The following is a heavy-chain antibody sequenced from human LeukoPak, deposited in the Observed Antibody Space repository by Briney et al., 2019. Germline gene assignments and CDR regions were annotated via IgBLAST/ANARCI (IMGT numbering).Heavy chain of an antibody. CDR3: ARAYCSSTSCPTDY. V-gene: IGHV1-69*05. D-gene: IGHD2-2*01. J-gene: IGHJ4*02. Sequence: SVKVSCKASGGTFSSYAISWVRQAPGQGLEWMGGIIPIFGTANYAQKFQGRVTMTRDTSTTIVYMELSSLRSEDTAIYYCARAYCSSTSCPTDYWGQGTLVTVSS. CDR2: IIPIFGTA. CDR1: GGTFSSYA.